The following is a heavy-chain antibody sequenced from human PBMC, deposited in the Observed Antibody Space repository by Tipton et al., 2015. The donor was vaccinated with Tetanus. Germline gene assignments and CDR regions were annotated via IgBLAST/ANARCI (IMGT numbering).Heavy chain of an antibody. Sequence: LRLSCAGSGFSFSDSFMSWIRQAPGKGLEWIGEINHSGNTNHNPSLKSRVTLSVDTSKNQFSLKLNSVTAADTAMYYCVTVNFPNYYHYGMDVWGQGTTVTVSS. CDR3: VTVNFPNYYHYGMDV. V-gene: IGHV4-34*08. CDR2: INHSGNT. J-gene: IGHJ6*02. CDR1: GFSFSDSF. D-gene: IGHD1-1*01.